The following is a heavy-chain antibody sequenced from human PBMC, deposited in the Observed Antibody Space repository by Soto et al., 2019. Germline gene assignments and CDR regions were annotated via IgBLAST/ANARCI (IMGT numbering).Heavy chain of an antibody. CDR3: ERDGGSRRLDY. J-gene: IGHJ4*02. V-gene: IGHV1-8*01. Sequence: QVQLVQSGAEVKKPGASVKVSCKASGYTLTSDDINWVRQATGQGLEWMGWMNPKSGNTGYAQKFQGRVTMTSNTSMITDNMGLSSLRSEHTAVDCDERDGGSRRLDYWGQGTLVTVSS. CDR2: MNPKSGNT. D-gene: IGHD3-16*01. CDR1: GYTLTSDD.